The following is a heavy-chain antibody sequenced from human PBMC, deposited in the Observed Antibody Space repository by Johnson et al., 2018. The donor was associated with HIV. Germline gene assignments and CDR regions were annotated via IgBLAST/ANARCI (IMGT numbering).Heavy chain of an antibody. Sequence: QVQLVESGGGVVQPGRSLRLSCAASGFTFSSYGMHWVRQAPGKGLEWVAFISHNGSSTYYADSVKGRVTISRDNPKNTVYLHMNNLRAEDTAVYYCARDLAYNSRWTGAFDIWGQGTMVTVSS. J-gene: IGHJ3*02. V-gene: IGHV3-30*03. CDR2: ISHNGSST. CDR3: ARDLAYNSRWTGAFDI. D-gene: IGHD6-13*01. CDR1: GFTFSSYG.